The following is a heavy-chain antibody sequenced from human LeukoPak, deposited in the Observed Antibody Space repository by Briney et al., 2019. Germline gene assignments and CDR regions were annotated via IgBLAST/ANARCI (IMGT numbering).Heavy chain of an antibody. J-gene: IGHJ3*02. V-gene: IGHV5-51*01. Sequence: GESPKISCKGSGYSFNTYWIGWVRQMPGKGLEWMGIIYPGDSDTRYSPSFQGQVTIAADKSISTAYLQWSSLKASDTAMYYCARRTLGAIDAFDIWGPGTMVTVSS. CDR1: GYSFNTYW. CDR3: ARRTLGAIDAFDI. D-gene: IGHD1-26*01. CDR2: IYPGDSDT.